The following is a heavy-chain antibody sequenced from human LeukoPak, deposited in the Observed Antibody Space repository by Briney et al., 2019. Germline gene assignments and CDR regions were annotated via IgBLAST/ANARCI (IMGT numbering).Heavy chain of an antibody. CDR3: ARDRLRYSSGWYESY. V-gene: IGHV3-30-3*01. Sequence: GGSLRLSCAASGFTFSSYAMHWVRQAPGKGLEWVAVISYDGSNKYYADSVKGRFTISRDNSKNTLYLQMNSLRAEDTAVYYCARDRLRYSSGWYESYWGQGTLVTVSS. CDR2: ISYDGSNK. J-gene: IGHJ4*02. CDR1: GFTFSSYA. D-gene: IGHD6-19*01.